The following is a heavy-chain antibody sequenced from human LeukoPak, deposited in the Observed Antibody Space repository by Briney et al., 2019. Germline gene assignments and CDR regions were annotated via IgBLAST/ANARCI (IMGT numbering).Heavy chain of an antibody. CDR1: GFTFNSYW. CDR2: IKRDGSEK. CDR3: AREGNDYYFDY. J-gene: IGHJ4*02. V-gene: IGHV3-7*01. Sequence: GGSLRLSCGASGFTFNSYWMSWVRQAPGKGLEWVANIKRDGSEKYYVDSVKGRFTISRDSAKNPLYLQMNSLRAEDPAVYYCAREGNDYYFDYWVQGTLLTVSS. D-gene: IGHD5-12*01.